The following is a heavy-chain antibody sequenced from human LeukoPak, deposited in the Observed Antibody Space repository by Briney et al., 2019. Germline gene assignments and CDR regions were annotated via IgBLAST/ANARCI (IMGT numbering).Heavy chain of an antibody. V-gene: IGHV4-4*07. CDR1: GGSISSYY. D-gene: IGHD6-19*01. CDR3: ARDRSSGWYGLGHKYYFDY. J-gene: IGHJ4*02. Sequence: SETLSLTCTVSGGSISSYYWSWTRQPAGKGLEWIGCIYTSGSTNYNPSLKSRVTMSVDTSKNQFSLKLSSVTAADTAVYYCARDRSSGWYGLGHKYYFDYWGQGTLVTVSS. CDR2: IYTSGST.